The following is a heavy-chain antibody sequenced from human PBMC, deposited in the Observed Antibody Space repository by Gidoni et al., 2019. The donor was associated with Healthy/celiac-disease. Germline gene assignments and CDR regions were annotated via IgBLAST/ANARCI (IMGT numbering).Heavy chain of an antibody. D-gene: IGHD3-3*01. Sequence: SVKGRFTISRENAKNTLYLQMNRLRAEDTAVYYCARGFWSGYYDYWGQGTLVTVSS. CDR3: ARGFWSGYYDY. V-gene: IGHV3-74*01. J-gene: IGHJ4*02.